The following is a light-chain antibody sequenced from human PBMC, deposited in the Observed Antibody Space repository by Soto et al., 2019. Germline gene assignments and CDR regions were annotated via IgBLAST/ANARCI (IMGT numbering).Light chain of an antibody. CDR3: SSYTISTTYV. J-gene: IGLJ1*01. CDR1: SSDVGGYNS. Sequence: QSVLTQPASVSGSPGQSITISCTGTSSDVGGYNSVSWYQQHPGKAPKLMIFDVSNRPSGVSNRFSGSKSGNTASLTISGLQAEDEADYYCSSYTISTTYVFGTGTKVTVL. CDR2: DVS. V-gene: IGLV2-14*03.